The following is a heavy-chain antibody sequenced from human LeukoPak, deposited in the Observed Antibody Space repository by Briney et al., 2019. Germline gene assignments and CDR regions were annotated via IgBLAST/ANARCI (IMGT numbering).Heavy chain of an antibody. V-gene: IGHV3-33*01. CDR2: IQHDGSKE. CDR3: ARDFCGSRTCYDY. Sequence: GGSLRLSCASSGFTFSTYGMHWVRQAPGKGLEWVAAIQHDGSKEYYVDSVKGRFTISRDDSKNTMYLQMNSLRVDDTAVYYCARDFCGSRTCYDYWGQGTLVTVSS. D-gene: IGHD2-2*01. J-gene: IGHJ4*02. CDR1: GFTFSTYG.